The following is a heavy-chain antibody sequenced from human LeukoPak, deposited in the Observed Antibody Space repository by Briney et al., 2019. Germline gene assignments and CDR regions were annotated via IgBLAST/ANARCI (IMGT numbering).Heavy chain of an antibody. CDR2: IYSGGST. Sequence: GGSLRLSCALSAFTVSSNYMSWVRQARGKGLEWVSLIYSGGSTYYADSVKGRFTISRDNYKNTVYLQMNSLRAEDTAVYYCASGCSDYYPHFDYWGQGTLVTVSS. D-gene: IGHD3-22*01. V-gene: IGHV3-53*01. CDR3: ASGCSDYYPHFDY. J-gene: IGHJ4*02. CDR1: AFTVSSNY.